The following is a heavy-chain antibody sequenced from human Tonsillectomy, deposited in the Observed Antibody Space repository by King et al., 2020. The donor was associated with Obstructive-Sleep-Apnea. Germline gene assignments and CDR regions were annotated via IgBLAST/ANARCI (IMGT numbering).Heavy chain of an antibody. CDR1: GSTFVAYW. J-gene: IGHJ4*02. Sequence: VQLVESGGALVQPGGSLSLSFAASGSTFVAYWLNWVRQAQGKGLVWFSRMDSVGRSQVYADSVKGRFTISRENAKNTLYLQMNSLRAEDTAVYYCARGGDSASFDYWGPGTLVTVSS. D-gene: IGHD2-21*02. CDR3: ARGGDSASFDY. CDR2: MDSVGRS. V-gene: IGHV3-74*02.